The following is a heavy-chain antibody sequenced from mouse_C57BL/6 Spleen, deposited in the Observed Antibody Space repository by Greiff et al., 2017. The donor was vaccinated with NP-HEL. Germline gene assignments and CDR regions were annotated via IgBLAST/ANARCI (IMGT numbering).Heavy chain of an antibody. D-gene: IGHD2-10*01. V-gene: IGHV1-85*01. Sequence: VQLQQSGPELVKPGASVKLSCKASGYTFTSYDINWVKQRPGQGLEWIGWIYPRDGSTKYNEKFKGKATLTVDTSSSTADMEVHSLTSEDSAVYFCARSYFYYAMDYWGQGTSVTVSS. CDR3: ARSYFYYAMDY. J-gene: IGHJ4*01. CDR2: IYPRDGST. CDR1: GYTFTSYD.